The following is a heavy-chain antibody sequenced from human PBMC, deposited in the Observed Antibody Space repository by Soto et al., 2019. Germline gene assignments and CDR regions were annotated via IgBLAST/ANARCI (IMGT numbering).Heavy chain of an antibody. CDR1: GGTFSSYA. Sequence: QVQLVQSGAEVKKPGSSAKVSCKASGGTFSSYAISWVRQAPGQGLEWMGGIIPIFGTANYAQKFQGRVTITADESTSTAYMELSSLRSEDTAVYYCARLGTPYYSSSWGNWFDPWGQGTLVTVSS. CDR2: IIPIFGTA. CDR3: ARLGTPYYSSSWGNWFDP. J-gene: IGHJ5*02. D-gene: IGHD6-13*01. V-gene: IGHV1-69*01.